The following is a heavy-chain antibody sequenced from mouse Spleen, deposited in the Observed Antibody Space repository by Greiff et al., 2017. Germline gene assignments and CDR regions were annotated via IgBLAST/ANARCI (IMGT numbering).Heavy chain of an antibody. J-gene: IGHJ4*01. CDR2: IYPGNSDT. D-gene: IGHD2-1*01. CDR3: TRSPYGIYAMDY. Sequence: EVQLVESGTVLARPGASVKMSCKASGYTFTSYWMHWVKQRPGQGLEWIGAIYPGNSDTSYNQKFKGKAKLTAVTSTSTAYMELSSLTNEDSAVYYCTRSPYGIYAMDYWGQGTSVTVSS. CDR1: GYTFTSYW. V-gene: IGHV1-5*01.